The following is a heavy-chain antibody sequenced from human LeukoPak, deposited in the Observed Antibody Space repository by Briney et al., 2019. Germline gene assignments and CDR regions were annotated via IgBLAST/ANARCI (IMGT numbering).Heavy chain of an antibody. V-gene: IGHV1-3*01. J-gene: IGHJ4*02. Sequence: GASVKVSCKASGYTFTTYAMHWVRQAPGERLEWRGWINAGNGNTKYSQKFQARVTITRDTSASTAYMELSSLRSEDTAVYYCARDPIGSRWPYYFDYWGQGTLVTVSS. CDR2: INAGNGNT. CDR3: ARDPIGSRWPYYFDY. CDR1: GYTFTTYA. D-gene: IGHD6-13*01.